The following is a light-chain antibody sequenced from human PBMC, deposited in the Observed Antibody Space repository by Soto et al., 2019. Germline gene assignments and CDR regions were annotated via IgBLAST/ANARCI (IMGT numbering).Light chain of an antibody. Sequence: DIQMTQSPSSLSASVGDRVTITCRASQSISNSANWYQQKPGKAPNLLIYATSSLQSGVPSRFSGSGSGTDFTLTISSLQPEDCAIYYCQQTYSSPQTFGQGTKLE. CDR2: ATS. CDR3: QQTYSSPQT. CDR1: QSISNS. J-gene: IGKJ2*01. V-gene: IGKV1-39*01.